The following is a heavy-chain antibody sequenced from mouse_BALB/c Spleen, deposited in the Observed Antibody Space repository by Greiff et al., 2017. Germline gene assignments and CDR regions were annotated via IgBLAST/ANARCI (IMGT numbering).Heavy chain of an antibody. CDR1: GFTFSSFG. CDR3: ARDRYDHYYAMDY. Sequence: EVQLQQSGGGLVQPGGSRKLSCAASGFTFSSFGMHWVRQAPEKGLEWVAYISSGSSTIYYADTVKGRFTISRDNPKNTLFLQMTSLRSEDTAMYYCARDRYDHYYAMDYWGQGTSVTVSS. V-gene: IGHV5-17*02. CDR2: ISSGSSTI. D-gene: IGHD2-14*01. J-gene: IGHJ4*01.